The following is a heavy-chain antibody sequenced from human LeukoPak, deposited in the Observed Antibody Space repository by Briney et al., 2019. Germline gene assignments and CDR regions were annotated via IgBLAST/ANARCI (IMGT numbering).Heavy chain of an antibody. CDR3: AKSWLRLGGDY. Sequence: GGSLRLSCAASGFTFSTYGMSWVRQAPGKGLEWVSGISGSSSSTYYADSVKGRFTISRDNSKNSLYLQMNSLRVEDTAVYYCAKSWLRLGGDYWGQGTLVTVSS. J-gene: IGHJ4*02. D-gene: IGHD5-12*01. CDR2: ISGSSSST. V-gene: IGHV3-23*01. CDR1: GFTFSTYG.